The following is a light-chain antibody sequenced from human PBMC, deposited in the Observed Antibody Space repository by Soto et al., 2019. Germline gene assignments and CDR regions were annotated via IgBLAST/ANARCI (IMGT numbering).Light chain of an antibody. CDR3: QQYDSSPRT. J-gene: IGKJ1*01. CDR2: DAS. CDR1: QTISSSS. V-gene: IGKV3-20*01. Sequence: IVLTQSPGTLSLSPGERATLSCRASQTISSSSLAWYQQKGGQAPRLLIYDASSRATGIPARFSGSGTGTDFTLTISRLEPEDFAVYWCQQYDSSPRTFGEGTKVAIK.